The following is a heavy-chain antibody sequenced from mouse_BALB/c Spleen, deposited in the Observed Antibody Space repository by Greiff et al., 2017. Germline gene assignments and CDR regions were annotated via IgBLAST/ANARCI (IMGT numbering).Heavy chain of an antibody. CDR3: ARDKGGSTWFAY. V-gene: IGHV7-3*02. Sequence: DVKLVESGGGLVQPGGSLRLSCATSGFTFTDYYMSWVRQPPGKALEWLGFIRNKANGYTTEYSASVKGRFTISRDKSQSILYLQMNTLRAEDSATYYCARDKGGSTWFAYWGQGTLVTVSA. J-gene: IGHJ3*01. CDR1: GFTFTDYY. CDR2: IRNKANGYTT.